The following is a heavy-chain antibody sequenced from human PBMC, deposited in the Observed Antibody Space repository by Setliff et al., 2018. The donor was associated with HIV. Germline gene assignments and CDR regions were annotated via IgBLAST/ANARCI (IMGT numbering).Heavy chain of an antibody. CDR2: VVPVFNTV. CDR1: GGTFGGSSA. CDR3: ARSGYFDSSDEF. J-gene: IGHJ4*02. Sequence: ASVKVSCKTSGGTFGGSSAINWVRQAPGQGLEWMGRVVPVFNTVNYAQLFQDTITISADKSTSTDYMELSNLRSNDTAVYYCARSGYFDSSDEFWGQGTLVTVSS. D-gene: IGHD3-9*01. V-gene: IGHV1-69*06.